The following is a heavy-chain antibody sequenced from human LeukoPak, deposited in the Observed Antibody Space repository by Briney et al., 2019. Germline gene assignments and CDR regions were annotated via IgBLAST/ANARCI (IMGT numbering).Heavy chain of an antibody. Sequence: RGSLRLSCAPSRFTFSSYAMSAVPQAPGKGLEWVSAISGSGGSTYYADSVKGRFTISRDNTKNTLYLQMNSLRAEDTAVYYCAKAQYGGYSDYSGEGTLVTVSS. D-gene: IGHD5-12*01. CDR3: AKAQYGGYSDY. V-gene: IGHV3-23*01. CDR2: ISGSGGST. CDR1: RFTFSSYA. J-gene: IGHJ4*02.